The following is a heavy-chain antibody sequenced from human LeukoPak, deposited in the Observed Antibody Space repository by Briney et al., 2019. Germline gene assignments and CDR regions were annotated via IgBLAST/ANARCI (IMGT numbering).Heavy chain of an antibody. CDR3: ARHRRGVVITIDY. V-gene: IGHV4-39*01. J-gene: IGHJ4*02. CDR1: GGSISSSSYY. CDR2: IYYSGST. D-gene: IGHD3-3*01. Sequence: SETLSLTCTVSGGSISSSSYYWGWIRQPPGKGLEWIGSIYYSGSTYYNPSLKSRVTISVDTSKNQFSLKLSSVTAADTAVYYCARHRRGVVITIDYWGQGTLVTVSS.